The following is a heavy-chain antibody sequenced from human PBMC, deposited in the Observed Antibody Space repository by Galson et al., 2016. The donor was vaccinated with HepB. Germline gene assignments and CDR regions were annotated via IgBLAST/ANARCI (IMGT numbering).Heavy chain of an antibody. Sequence: SLRLSCAASGFTFDDFVLHWVRQAPGKGLEWVSLISWDGGITFYADSVKGRFTISRDNNKNSLFLQMNSLRTEDTAVYYCATISTGDYYFTYWGHGTLVTVSS. CDR3: ATISTGDYYFTY. V-gene: IGHV3-43*01. J-gene: IGHJ4*01. CDR2: ISWDGGIT. D-gene: IGHD2-21*02. CDR1: GFTFDDFV.